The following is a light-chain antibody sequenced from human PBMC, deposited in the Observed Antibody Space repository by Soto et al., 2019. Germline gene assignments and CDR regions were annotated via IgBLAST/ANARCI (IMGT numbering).Light chain of an antibody. CDR1: QYINTR. CDR2: QTS. Sequence: ESVLTQSPATLSSFPGDRVTLSFRASQYINTRLAWYQHRPGQAPRLLIYQTSIRAAGIPARFSASGSGTDFTLTISRLEPEDFAVYYCQHYGSSVTFGPGTKVDIK. CDR3: QHYGSSVT. J-gene: IGKJ3*01. V-gene: IGKV3-20*01.